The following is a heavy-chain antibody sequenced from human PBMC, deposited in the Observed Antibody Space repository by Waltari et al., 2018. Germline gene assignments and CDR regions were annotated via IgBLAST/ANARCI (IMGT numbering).Heavy chain of an antibody. CDR2: INHSGST. D-gene: IGHD6-19*01. V-gene: IGHV4-34*01. CDR1: GGSFSGYY. Sequence: QVQLQQWGAGLLKPSETLSLTCAVYGGSFSGYYWSWIRQPPGKGLEWIGEINHSGSTNYNPSLKSRVTISVDTSKNQFSLKLSSVTAADTAVYYCARGSGWYRFDAFDIWGQGTMVTVSS. J-gene: IGHJ3*02. CDR3: ARGSGWYRFDAFDI.